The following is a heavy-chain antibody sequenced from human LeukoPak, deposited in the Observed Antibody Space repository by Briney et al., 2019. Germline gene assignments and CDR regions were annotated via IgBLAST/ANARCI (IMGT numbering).Heavy chain of an antibody. CDR1: GGSFSGYY. V-gene: IGHV4-34*01. D-gene: IGHD5-24*01. J-gene: IGHJ4*02. Sequence: SETLSLTCAVYGGSFSGYYWSWIRQPPGKGLEWIGEINHSGSTNYNPSLKSRVTISVDTSKNQFSLKLSSVTAADTAVYNCARLSENRRDGYNYKGFDYWGQGTLVTVSS. CDR3: ARLSENRRDGYNYKGFDY. CDR2: INHSGST.